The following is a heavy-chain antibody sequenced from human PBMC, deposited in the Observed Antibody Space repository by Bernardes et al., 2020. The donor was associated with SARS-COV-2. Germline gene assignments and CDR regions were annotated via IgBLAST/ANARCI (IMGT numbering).Heavy chain of an antibody. Sequence: GGFPRLSRADSGLTFGSGWVHWVRQASGKGPGWGPRVNPDGNSQHHADPRKGRFTISRDNAKNMLFLQMSGLRAEDTAMYYCARDLGYCTNGVCSPWGQGTLVTVSS. V-gene: IGHV3-74*01. D-gene: IGHD2-8*01. CDR1: GLTFGSGW. CDR2: VNPDGNSQ. J-gene: IGHJ5*02. CDR3: ARDLGYCTNGVCSP.